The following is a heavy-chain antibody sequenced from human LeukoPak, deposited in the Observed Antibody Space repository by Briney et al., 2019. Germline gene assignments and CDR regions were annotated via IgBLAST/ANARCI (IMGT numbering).Heavy chain of an antibody. CDR3: ARTGYGGNSRNYYYGMDV. D-gene: IGHD4-23*01. J-gene: IGHJ6*02. V-gene: IGHV4-39*07. Sequence: SETLSLTCTVSGGSISSSSYYWGWIRQPPGKGLEWIGSIYYSGSTYYNPSLKSRVTISVDTSKNQFSLKLSSVTPEDTAVYYCARTGYGGNSRNYYYGMDVWGQGTTVTVSS. CDR1: GGSISSSSYY. CDR2: IYYSGST.